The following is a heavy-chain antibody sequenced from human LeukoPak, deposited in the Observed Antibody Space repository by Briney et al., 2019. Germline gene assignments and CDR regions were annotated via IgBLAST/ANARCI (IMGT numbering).Heavy chain of an antibody. CDR3: ARDPRAGDDYYDSSGPIDY. CDR2: ISAYNGNT. Sequence: GASVKVSCKASVYTFTSYGNSWVRQAPGQGLEWMGWISAYNGNTNYAQKLQGRVTMTTDTSTSTAYMELRSLRSDDPAVYYCARDPRAGDDYYDSSGPIDYWGQGTLVTVS. V-gene: IGHV1-18*01. CDR1: VYTFTSYG. D-gene: IGHD3-22*01. J-gene: IGHJ4*02.